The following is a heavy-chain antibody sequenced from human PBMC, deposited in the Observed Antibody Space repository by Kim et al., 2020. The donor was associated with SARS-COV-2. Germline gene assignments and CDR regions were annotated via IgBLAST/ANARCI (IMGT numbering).Heavy chain of an antibody. CDR1: GFTFSSYA. CDR2: ISGSGGST. D-gene: IGHD1-1*01. Sequence: GGSLRLSCAASGFTFSSYAMSWVRQAPGKGLEWVSAISGSGGSTYYADSVKGRFTISRDNSKNTLYLQMNSLRAEDTAVYYCAKDSLRYNWNDRENFYYWGQGTLVTVPP. J-gene: IGHJ4*02. CDR3: AKDSLRYNWNDRENFYY. V-gene: IGHV3-23*01.